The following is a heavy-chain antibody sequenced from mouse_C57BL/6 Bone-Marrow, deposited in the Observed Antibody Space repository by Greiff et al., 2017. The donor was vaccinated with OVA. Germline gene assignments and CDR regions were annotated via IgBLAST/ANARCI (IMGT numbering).Heavy chain of an antibody. D-gene: IGHD1-1*01. CDR1: GFSFNTYA. Sequence: DVMLVESGGGLVQPKGSLKLSCAASGFSFNTYAMNWVRQAPGKGLEWVARIRSKSNNYATYYADSVQDRFTISRDDSESMLYLQMNNLKTEDTAMYYCVIPHYYGSSWFAYWGQGTLVTVSA. V-gene: IGHV10-1*01. J-gene: IGHJ3*01. CDR3: VIPHYYGSSWFAY. CDR2: IRSKSNNYAT.